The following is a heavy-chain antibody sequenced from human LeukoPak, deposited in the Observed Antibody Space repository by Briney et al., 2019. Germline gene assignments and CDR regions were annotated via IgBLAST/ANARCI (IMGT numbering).Heavy chain of an antibody. CDR3: ARLDPRVGALLDFDY. CDR1: GYTFTSYD. V-gene: IGHV1-8*01. J-gene: IGHJ4*02. D-gene: IGHD3-16*01. CDR2: MNPNSGNT. Sequence: ASVKVSCKASGYTFTSYDINWVRQATGQGPEWMGWMNPNSGNTGYAQKFQGRVTMTRNTSISTAYMELSSLRSEDTAVYYCARLDPRVGALLDFDYWGQGTLVTVSS.